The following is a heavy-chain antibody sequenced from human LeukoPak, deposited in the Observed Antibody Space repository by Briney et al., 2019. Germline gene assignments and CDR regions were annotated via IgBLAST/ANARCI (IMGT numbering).Heavy chain of an antibody. J-gene: IGHJ4*02. CDR2: INPNSGGT. V-gene: IGHV1-2*06. CDR1: GYTFTGPY. CDR3: ARGWGTYYFDY. D-gene: IGHD3-16*01. Sequence: GASVKVSCKASGYTFTGPYIHWVRQAPGQGLEWMGRINPNSGGTNYAQIFQGRVTMTRDTSITTAYLELSRLRFGDAAVYYCARGWGTYYFDYWGQGTLVTVSS.